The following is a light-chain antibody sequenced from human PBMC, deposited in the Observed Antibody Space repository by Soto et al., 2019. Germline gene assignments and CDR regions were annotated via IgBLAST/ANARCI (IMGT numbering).Light chain of an antibody. Sequence: EIVMTQSPATLSVSPGERATLSCRASQSGSSNLAWYQQKPGQAPRLLIYCASTRATGSPARFSGSGSGTEFTLTISSLQSEDFAVDYYQQYNNWPITFGQGTRLEIK. CDR1: QSGSSN. CDR3: QQYNNWPIT. V-gene: IGKV3-15*01. CDR2: CAS. J-gene: IGKJ5*01.